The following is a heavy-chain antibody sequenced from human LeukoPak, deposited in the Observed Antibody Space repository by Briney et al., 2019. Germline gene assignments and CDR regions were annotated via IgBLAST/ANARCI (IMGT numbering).Heavy chain of an antibody. V-gene: IGHV1-18*01. J-gene: IGHJ6*03. Sequence: ASVKVFCKASGYTFSNYGISWVRQAPGQGLEWMGWINTYTGNTSYAQKFQGRVTMTTDTSTRTAYMEVRSLRSDDTAVYYCARDVVASKSGYYFYFYLDVWGKGTTVTVSS. CDR1: GYTFSNYG. D-gene: IGHD2-15*01. CDR2: INTYTGNT. CDR3: ARDVVASKSGYYFYFYLDV.